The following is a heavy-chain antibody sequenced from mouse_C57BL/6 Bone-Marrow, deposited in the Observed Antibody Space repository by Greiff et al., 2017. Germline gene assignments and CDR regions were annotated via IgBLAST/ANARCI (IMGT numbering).Heavy chain of an antibody. CDR2: IYPRSGNT. Sequence: VQGVESGAELARPGASVKLSCKASGYTFTSYGISWVKQRTGQGLEWIGEIYPRSGNTYYNEKFKGKATLTADKSSSTAYMELRSLTSEDSAVYFCARPYYYGFDYWGQGTTLTVSS. J-gene: IGHJ2*01. V-gene: IGHV1-81*01. D-gene: IGHD1-1*01. CDR3: ARPYYYGFDY. CDR1: GYTFTSYG.